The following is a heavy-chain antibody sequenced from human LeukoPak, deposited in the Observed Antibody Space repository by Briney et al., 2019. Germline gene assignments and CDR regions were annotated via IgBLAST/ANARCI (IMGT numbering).Heavy chain of an antibody. D-gene: IGHD6-19*01. Sequence: PGGSLRLSCAASGFTFSSYGMHWVRQAPGKGLEWVGFIRSKAYGGTTEYAASVKGRFTISRDDSKSIAYLQMNSLKTEDTAVYYCSYSSGWHYYYYGMDVWGQGTTVTVSS. CDR3: SYSSGWHYYYYGMDV. CDR1: GFTFSSYG. J-gene: IGHJ6*02. CDR2: IRSKAYGGTT. V-gene: IGHV3-49*04.